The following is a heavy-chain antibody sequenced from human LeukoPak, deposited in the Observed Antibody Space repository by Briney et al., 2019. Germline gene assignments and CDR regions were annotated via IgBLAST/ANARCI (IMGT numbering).Heavy chain of an antibody. V-gene: IGHV3-21*01. J-gene: IGHJ4*02. CDR1: GSTFSSFS. CDR2: ISSSSSYI. Sequence: PGGSLRPSCAPSGSTFSSFSMNWVRQAQGKGLEWASSISSSSSYIYYADSVKGRFTISRDNAKNSLYLQMNSLRAEDTAVYYCASRAHFWSGPGGWGQGTLVTVSS. D-gene: IGHD3-3*02. CDR3: ASRAHFWSGPGG.